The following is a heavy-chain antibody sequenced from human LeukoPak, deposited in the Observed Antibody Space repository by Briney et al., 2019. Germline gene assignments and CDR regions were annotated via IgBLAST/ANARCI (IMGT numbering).Heavy chain of an antibody. Sequence: ASVKVSCEASGGTFSSYAISWVRQAPGQGLEWMGGIIPIFGTANYAQKFQGRVTITADESTSTAYMELSSLRSEDTAVYYCARDGDYYDSSGYYYWGQGTLVTVSS. CDR2: IIPIFGTA. CDR3: ARDGDYYDSSGYYY. V-gene: IGHV1-69*13. CDR1: GGTFSSYA. J-gene: IGHJ4*02. D-gene: IGHD3-22*01.